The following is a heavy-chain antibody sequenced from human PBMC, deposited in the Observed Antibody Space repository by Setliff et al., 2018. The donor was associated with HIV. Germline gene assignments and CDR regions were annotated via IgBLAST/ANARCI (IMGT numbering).Heavy chain of an antibody. CDR1: GGSISNYY. D-gene: IGHD1-26*01. CDR3: ARRMSSGSYYDY. Sequence: SETLSLTCTVSGGSISNYYWSWIRQPPGKGLEWIGHIYSSGSTNYNPSLKSRATISVDTSKNQISLKLSSVTAADTAVYYCARRMSSGSYYDYWGQGTLVTVSS. J-gene: IGHJ4*02. CDR2: IYSSGST. V-gene: IGHV4-59*08.